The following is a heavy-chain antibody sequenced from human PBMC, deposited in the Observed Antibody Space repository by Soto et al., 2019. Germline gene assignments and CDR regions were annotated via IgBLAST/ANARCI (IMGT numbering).Heavy chain of an antibody. CDR3: AREGGRFARFDP. CDR2: IYYSGNT. D-gene: IGHD1-26*01. J-gene: IGHJ5*02. CDR1: GGSVSSGSYY. V-gene: IGHV4-61*01. Sequence: PSETLSLTCTVSGGSVSSGSYYWSWIRQPPGKGLEWIGYIYYSGNTNYNPSLKSRVTISVDTSKNQFSLKLSSVTAADTAVYYCAREGGRFARFDPWGQGTLVTVSS.